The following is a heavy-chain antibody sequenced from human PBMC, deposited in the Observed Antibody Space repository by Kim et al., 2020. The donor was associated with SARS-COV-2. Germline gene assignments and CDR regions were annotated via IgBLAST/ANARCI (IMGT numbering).Heavy chain of an antibody. Sequence: GGSLRLSCAASGFTFSSSAMAWVRQSPGRGLEWVSVISASGGTTFYADPVKGRFTISRDNSKNTLFLQMISLRAEDTAVYHCVRDLGAAGRASDFWGHG. CDR2: ISASGGTT. D-gene: IGHD3-3*01. CDR3: VRDLGAAGRASDF. V-gene: IGHV3-23*01. CDR1: GFTFSSSA. J-gene: IGHJ3*01.